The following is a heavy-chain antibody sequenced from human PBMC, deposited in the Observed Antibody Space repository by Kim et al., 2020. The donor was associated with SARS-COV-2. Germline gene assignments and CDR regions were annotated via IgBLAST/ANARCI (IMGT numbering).Heavy chain of an antibody. CDR2: IYYSGST. D-gene: IGHD4-17*01. CDR1: GGSISSYY. CDR3: AREPDYGDYFDY. V-gene: IGHV4-59*01. J-gene: IGHJ4*02. Sequence: SETLSLTCTVSGGSISSYYWSWIRQPPGKGLEWIGYIYYSGSTNYNPSLKSRVTISVDTSKNQFSLKLSSLTAADTAVYYCAREPDYGDYFDYWGQGTLVNVAS.